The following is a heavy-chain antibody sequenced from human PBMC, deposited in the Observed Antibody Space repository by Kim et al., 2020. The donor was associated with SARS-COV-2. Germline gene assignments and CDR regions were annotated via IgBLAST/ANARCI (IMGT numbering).Heavy chain of an antibody. CDR1: GFTLSIYS. V-gene: IGHV3-33*03. D-gene: IGHD2-8*01. J-gene: IGHJ3*02. CDR3: AKDNERGAFDI. CDR2: IWYDGSKE. Sequence: GGSLRLSCAASGFTLSIYSMHWVRQAPGKGLEWVAVIWYDGSKEYYADSVKGRFTISRDKSKNTLDLQINSLRAEDTAVYYCAKDNERGAFDIWGQGTMV.